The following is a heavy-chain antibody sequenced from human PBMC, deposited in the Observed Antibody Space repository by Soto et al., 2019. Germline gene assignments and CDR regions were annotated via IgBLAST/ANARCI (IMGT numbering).Heavy chain of an antibody. D-gene: IGHD1-26*01. CDR2: ISSSSSYI. J-gene: IGHJ4*02. CDR1: GFTFSSYS. CDR3: ARGTWDRVAKGDY. Sequence: GGSLRLSCAASGFTFSSYSMNWVRQAPGKGLEWVSSISSSSSYIYYADSVKGRFTISRDNAKNSLYLQMNSLRAEDTAVYYCARGTWDRVAKGDYWGQGTLVTVSS. V-gene: IGHV3-21*01.